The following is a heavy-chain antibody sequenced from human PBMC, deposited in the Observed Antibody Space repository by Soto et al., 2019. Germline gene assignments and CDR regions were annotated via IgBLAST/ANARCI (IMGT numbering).Heavy chain of an antibody. CDR1: GFIFSNYS. Sequence: GGSLRLSCVGSGFIFSNYSINWVRQAPGKGLEWVSSISSRSDIYYAESVKGRFTISRDNAKNSVSLQMNSLRAEDTAVYYCERQYTAWPLAYGLDVWGQGTKVTV. V-gene: IGHV3-21*01. D-gene: IGHD2-2*02. J-gene: IGHJ6*02. CDR3: ERQYTAWPLAYGLDV. CDR2: ISSRSDI.